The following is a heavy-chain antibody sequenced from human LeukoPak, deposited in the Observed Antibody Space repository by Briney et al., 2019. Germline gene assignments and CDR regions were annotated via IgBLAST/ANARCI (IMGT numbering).Heavy chain of an antibody. CDR2: INHSGST. D-gene: IGHD1-26*01. Sequence: SETLSLTCAVYGGSFSGYYWSWIRQPPGKGLEWIGEINHSGSTNYNPSLKSRVTISVDTSKNQFSLKLSSVTAADTAVYYCARGSPQWELLPGMPFDIWGQGTMVTVSS. CDR3: ARGSPQWELLPGMPFDI. J-gene: IGHJ3*02. V-gene: IGHV4-34*01. CDR1: GGSFSGYY.